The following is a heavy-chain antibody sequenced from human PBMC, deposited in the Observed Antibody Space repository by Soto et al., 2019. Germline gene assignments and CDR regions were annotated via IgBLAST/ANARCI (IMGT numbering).Heavy chain of an antibody. D-gene: IGHD3-10*01. V-gene: IGHV3-64D*06. CDR2: ISSNGGST. J-gene: IGHJ4*02. Sequence: EVQLVESGGGLVQPGGSLRLSCSATGFAFSSYAMHWVRQAPGKGLEYVSAISSNGGSTYYADSVKGRFTISRDNSKNTLYLQMSSLRAEDTAVYYCVKLVYGSGSYHYWGQGTLVTVSS. CDR1: GFAFSSYA. CDR3: VKLVYGSGSYHY.